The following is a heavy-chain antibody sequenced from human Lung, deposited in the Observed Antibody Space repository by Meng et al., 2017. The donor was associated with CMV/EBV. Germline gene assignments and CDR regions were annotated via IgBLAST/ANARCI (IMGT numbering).Heavy chain of an antibody. V-gene: IGHV4-34*01. D-gene: IGHD2-2*02. CDR3: ARGGGYCSGTSCYNDY. CDR2: IDHSGST. J-gene: IGHJ4*02. CDR1: GGSFSGYY. Sequence: SETLSLXXAVYGGSFSGYYWTWIRQPPRKGLEWIGEIDHSGSTNYNPSLKSRVTISVDTSKSQFSLRLSSVTAADTAIYYCARGGGYCSGTSCYNDYWGQGXLVXVSS.